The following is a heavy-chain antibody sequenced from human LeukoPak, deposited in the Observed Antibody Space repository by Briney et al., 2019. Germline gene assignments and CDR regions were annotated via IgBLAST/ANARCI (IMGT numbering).Heavy chain of an antibody. Sequence: PSETLSLTCTVSGGSISSSSYYWGWIRQPPGKGLEWIGSIYYSGSTYYNPSLKSRVTISVDTSKNQFSLKLSSVTAADTAVYYCARLPARQQRGGFDYWGQGTLVTVSS. CDR1: GGSISSSSYY. J-gene: IGHJ4*02. V-gene: IGHV4-39*01. CDR3: ARLPARQQRGGFDY. D-gene: IGHD6-13*01. CDR2: IYYSGST.